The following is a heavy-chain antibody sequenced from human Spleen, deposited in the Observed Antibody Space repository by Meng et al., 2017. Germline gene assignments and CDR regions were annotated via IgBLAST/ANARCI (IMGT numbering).Heavy chain of an antibody. D-gene: IGHD5-18*01. V-gene: IGHV4-61*01. CDR3: ARGGGGGYTYGLAY. CDR1: GASVRSGSNY. CDR2: VYYNGHT. Sequence: QVQLQESGPGPVRPSETLLLTCSASGASVRSGSNYWTWIRQPPGKGLEWIGYVYYNGHTSYKPSLKSRVTISMDTSKRQFSLKLTSVTAADAAVYYCARGGGGGYTYGLAYWGQGTLVTVSS. J-gene: IGHJ4*02.